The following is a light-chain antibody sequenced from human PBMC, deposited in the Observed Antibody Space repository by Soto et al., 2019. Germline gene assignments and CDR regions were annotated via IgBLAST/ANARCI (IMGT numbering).Light chain of an antibody. V-gene: IGLV2-23*01. CDR2: EDS. CDR1: SSDIGTYNL. Sequence: QSALTQPASVSGSPGQSITISCPGSSSDIGTYNLVSWYQQHPGQAPKLMLFEDSKRPSGVSNRFSGSQSGNTASLTISVLQAEDEADYYCCSYAGRDSLLFGGGTTLTVL. J-gene: IGLJ3*02. CDR3: CSYAGRDSLL.